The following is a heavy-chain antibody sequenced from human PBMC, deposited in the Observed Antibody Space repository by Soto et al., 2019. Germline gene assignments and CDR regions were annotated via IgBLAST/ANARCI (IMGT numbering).Heavy chain of an antibody. J-gene: IGHJ4*02. V-gene: IGHV3-33*01. CDR2: IWYDGSNK. D-gene: IGHD1-1*01. CDR3: ARSGTLTGYPFDY. CDR1: GFTFNSYA. Sequence: QLVESGGGVVQPGRSLRLSCTASGFTFNSYAMHWVRQAPGKGLEWVAVIWYDGSNKYYADSVKSRFTISRDNSKNTLFLQMNSLRAEDTAVYYCARSGTLTGYPFDYWGQGTLVTVSS.